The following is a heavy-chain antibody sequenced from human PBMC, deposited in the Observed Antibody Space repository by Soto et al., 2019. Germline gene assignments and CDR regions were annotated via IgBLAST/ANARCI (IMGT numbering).Heavy chain of an antibody. Sequence: QPGGSLRLSCAASGFSFSDYPMSWVRQAPGKGLEWVSFTSVSGGTTHYADSVKGRFSISRDNSKRTLYLQMSSLRVDDTALYYCAKAGGEIAAAVFDYWGQGTLVTAPQ. CDR3: AKAGGEIAAAVFDY. V-gene: IGHV3-23*01. D-gene: IGHD6-13*01. J-gene: IGHJ4*02. CDR2: TSVSGGTT. CDR1: GFSFSDYP.